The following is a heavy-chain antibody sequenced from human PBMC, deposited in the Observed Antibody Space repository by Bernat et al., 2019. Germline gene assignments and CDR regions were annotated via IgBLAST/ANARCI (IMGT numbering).Heavy chain of an antibody. D-gene: IGHD2-8*01. V-gene: IGHV3-30-3*01. CDR2: ISYDGSNK. Sequence: QVQLVESGGGVVQPGRSLRLSCAASGFTFSSYAMHWVRQAPGKGLEWVAVISYDGSNKYYADSVKGRLTISRDNSKNTLYLQMNSLRAEDTAVCYCARALLLIVCDIDYCGQGTLVSVAS. J-gene: IGHJ4*02. CDR1: GFTFSSYA. CDR3: ARALLLIVCDIDY.